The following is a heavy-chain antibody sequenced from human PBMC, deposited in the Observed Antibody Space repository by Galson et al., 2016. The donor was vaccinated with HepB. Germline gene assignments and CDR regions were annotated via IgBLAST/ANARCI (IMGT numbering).Heavy chain of an antibody. Sequence: SLRLSCAASGFTFSSYSMHWVRQAPGKGLEWVSSISYSSSYMPYADAVKGRFTISRDNAKNSLYQQMNSLGAEDTAVYFCARDLSYGSNWFDPRGQGTLVTVSS. V-gene: IGHV3-21*01. CDR1: GFTFSSYS. D-gene: IGHD3-16*02. CDR2: ISYSSSYM. J-gene: IGHJ5*02. CDR3: ARDLSYGSNWFDP.